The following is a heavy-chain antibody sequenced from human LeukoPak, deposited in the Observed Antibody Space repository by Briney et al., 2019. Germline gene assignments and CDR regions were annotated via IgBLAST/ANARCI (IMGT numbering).Heavy chain of an antibody. J-gene: IGHJ6*02. CDR2: IKSKTDGGTT. D-gene: IGHD1-26*01. CDR3: TTLYVGATMAGYYYYGMDV. Sequence: GGSLRLSCAASGFTFSNAWMNWVRQAPGKGLEWVGRIKSKTDGGTTDYAAPVKGRFTNSRDDSKNTLYLQMNSLKTEDTAVYYCTTLYVGATMAGYYYYGMDVWGQGTTVTVSS. CDR1: GFTFSNAW. V-gene: IGHV3-15*07.